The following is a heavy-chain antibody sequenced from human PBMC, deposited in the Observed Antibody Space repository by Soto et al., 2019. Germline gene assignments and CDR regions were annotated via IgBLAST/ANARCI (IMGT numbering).Heavy chain of an antibody. CDR2: IYYSGST. V-gene: IGHV4-39*01. D-gene: IGHD2-8*01. J-gene: IGHJ5*02. Sequence: QLQLQESGPGLVKPSETLSLTCTVSGGSISSSSYYWGWIRQPPGKGLEWIGSIYYSGSTYYNPSLKDRVTISVDTSKNQFSLKLSSMTAADTAVYYCARSQWIFEYCTNGVCYMGENWFDPWGQGTLVTVSS. CDR3: ARSQWIFEYCTNGVCYMGENWFDP. CDR1: GGSISSSSYY.